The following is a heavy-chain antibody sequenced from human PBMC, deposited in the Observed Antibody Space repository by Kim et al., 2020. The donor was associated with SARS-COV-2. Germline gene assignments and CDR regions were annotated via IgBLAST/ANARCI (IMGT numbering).Heavy chain of an antibody. V-gene: IGHV4-38-2*02. CDR1: GYSISSGYY. Sequence: SETLSLTCTVSGYSISSGYYWGWIRQPPGKGLEWIGSIYHSGSTYYNPSLKSRVTISVDTSKNQFSLKLSSVTAADTAVYYCARTHGDYGLDWGQGTLVTVSS. CDR3: ARTHGDYGLD. J-gene: IGHJ4*02. D-gene: IGHD4-17*01. CDR2: IYHSGST.